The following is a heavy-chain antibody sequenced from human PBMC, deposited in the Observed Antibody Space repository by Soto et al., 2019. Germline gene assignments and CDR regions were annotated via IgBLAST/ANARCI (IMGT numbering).Heavy chain of an antibody. V-gene: IGHV3-74*01. D-gene: IGHD2-21*02. CDR3: ARGDRGAFAL. J-gene: IGHJ3*01. CDR1: GFTFSYYW. Sequence: EVQLVESEGGLVQPGGSLRLSCAASGFTFSYYWMHWVRHAPWQGLVWVSRIHSDGSSTTYADSVKGRFTISRDNAKNTLYLQMNSLRAEDTAVYYCARGDRGAFALWGKGTMVTVSS. CDR2: IHSDGSST.